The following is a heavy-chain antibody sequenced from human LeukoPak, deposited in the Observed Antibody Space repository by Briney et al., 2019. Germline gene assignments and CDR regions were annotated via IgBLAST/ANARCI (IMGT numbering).Heavy chain of an antibody. V-gene: IGHV3-30-3*01. Sequence: PGRSLRLSCAASGFTFSSYAMNWVRQAPGKGLEWVAVISYDGSNKYYADSVKGRFTISRDNSKNTLYLQMNSLRAEDTAVYYCARDDYGDYGGGDAFDIWGQGTMVTVSS. CDR2: ISYDGSNK. J-gene: IGHJ3*02. CDR1: GFTFSSYA. D-gene: IGHD4-17*01. CDR3: ARDDYGDYGGGDAFDI.